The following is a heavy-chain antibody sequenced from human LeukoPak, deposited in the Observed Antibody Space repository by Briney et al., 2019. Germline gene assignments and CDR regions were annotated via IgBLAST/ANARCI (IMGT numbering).Heavy chain of an antibody. D-gene: IGHD1-26*01. J-gene: IGHJ4*02. CDR1: GGSFSGYY. V-gene: IGHV4-34*01. CDR2: TNHSGST. Sequence: SETLSLTCAVYGGSFSGYYWSWIRQPPGKGLEWIGETNHSGSTNYNPSLKSRVTISVDTSKNQFSLKLSSVTAADTAVYYCARVVDLGSGTGGDYFDYWGQGTLVTVSS. CDR3: ARVVDLGSGTGGDYFDY.